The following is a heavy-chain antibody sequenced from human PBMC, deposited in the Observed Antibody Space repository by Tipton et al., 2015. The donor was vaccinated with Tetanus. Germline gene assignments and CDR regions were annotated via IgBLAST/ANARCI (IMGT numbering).Heavy chain of an antibody. J-gene: IGHJ4*02. Sequence: TLSLTCAVYGGSFSGYYWSWIRQPPGKGLEWIGEINHSGSTNYNPSLKSRVTISVDTSKNQFSLKLSSVTAADTAVYYCARGGIQEIIGAAGLYFDYWGQGTLVTVSS. V-gene: IGHV4-34*01. CDR1: GGSFSGYY. CDR2: INHSGST. CDR3: ARGGIQEIIGAAGLYFDY. D-gene: IGHD6-13*01.